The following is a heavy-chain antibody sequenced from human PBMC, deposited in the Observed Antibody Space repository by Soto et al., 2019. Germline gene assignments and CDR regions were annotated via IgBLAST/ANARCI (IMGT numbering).Heavy chain of an antibody. CDR2: IYYSGST. Sequence: SDTLSLTCTVSGGSISSYYWSWIRQPPGKGLEWIGYIYYSGSTNYNPSLKSRVTISVDTSKNQFSLKLSSVTAADTAVYYCASDTNGFDAFDIWGQGTIVTVSS. V-gene: IGHV4-59*01. CDR3: ASDTNGFDAFDI. CDR1: GGSISSYY. D-gene: IGHD6-25*01. J-gene: IGHJ3*02.